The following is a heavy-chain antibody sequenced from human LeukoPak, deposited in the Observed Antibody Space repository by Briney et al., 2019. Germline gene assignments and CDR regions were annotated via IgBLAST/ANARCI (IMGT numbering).Heavy chain of an antibody. J-gene: IGHJ4*02. CDR2: IYYSGST. CDR1: GGSISSSSYY. D-gene: IGHD5-24*01. Sequence: SETLSLTCTVSGGSISSSSYYWGWIRQPPGKGLEWIGSIYYSGSTNYNPSLKSRVTISVDKSKNQFSLKLSSVTAADTAVYYCARGEMATDYFDYWGQGTLVTVSS. CDR3: ARGEMATDYFDY. V-gene: IGHV4-39*07.